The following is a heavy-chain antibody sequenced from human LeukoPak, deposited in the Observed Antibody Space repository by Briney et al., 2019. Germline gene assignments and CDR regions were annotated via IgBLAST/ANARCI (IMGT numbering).Heavy chain of an antibody. D-gene: IGHD3-22*01. J-gene: IGHJ4*02. CDR3: VKDEAPYYYDSSGYYFGD. Sequence: AWGSLRLSCSASGFTFSSYAMHWVRQAPGKGLEYVSAISSHGGSTYYADSVKGRFTISRDNSKNTLYLQMSSLRAEDTAVYYCVKDEAPYYYDSSGYYFGDWGQGTLVTVSS. CDR2: ISSHGGST. CDR1: GFTFSSYA. V-gene: IGHV3-64D*09.